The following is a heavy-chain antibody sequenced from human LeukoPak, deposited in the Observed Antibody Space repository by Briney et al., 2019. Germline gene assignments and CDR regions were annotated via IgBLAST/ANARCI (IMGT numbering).Heavy chain of an antibody. Sequence: GGSLRLSCAASGFTFSSYAMSWVRQAPGKGLEWVSAISGSGGSTYYADSVKGRFTISRDNSKNTLYLQMNSSRAEDTAVYYCAKVLLVRGYYFDYWGQGTLVTVSS. CDR3: AKVLLVRGYYFDY. CDR2: ISGSGGST. CDR1: GFTFSSYA. D-gene: IGHD3-10*01. J-gene: IGHJ4*02. V-gene: IGHV3-23*01.